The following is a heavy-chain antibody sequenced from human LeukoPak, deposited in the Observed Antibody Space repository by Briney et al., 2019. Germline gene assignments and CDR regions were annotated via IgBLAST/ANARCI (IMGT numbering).Heavy chain of an antibody. CDR3: ARDLTTGDDYYYYGMDV. J-gene: IGHJ6*02. V-gene: IGHV1-69*04. CDR1: GGTFSSYA. D-gene: IGHD1-1*01. Sequence: SVKVSCKASGGTFSSYAISWVRQAPGQGLEWMGRIIPILGIANYAQKFQGRVTITADKSTSTAYMELSSLRSEDTAVYYCARDLTTGDDYYYYGMDVWGQGTTLTVSS. CDR2: IIPILGIA.